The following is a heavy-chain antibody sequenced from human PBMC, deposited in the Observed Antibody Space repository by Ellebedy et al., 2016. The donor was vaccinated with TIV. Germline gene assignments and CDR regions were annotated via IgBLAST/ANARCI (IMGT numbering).Heavy chain of an antibody. Sequence: GGSLRLSXAASGFTLSNFGMTWVRQPPGKGLEWVSYISISGTTLYYADPVRGRFTTSRDNAKNSLYLRMNSLSADDTAMYYCARVDRVSHAMDVWGQGTPVTVSS. CDR3: ARVDRVSHAMDV. CDR2: ISISGTTL. J-gene: IGHJ6*02. D-gene: IGHD1-14*01. CDR1: GFTLSNFG. V-gene: IGHV3-48*01.